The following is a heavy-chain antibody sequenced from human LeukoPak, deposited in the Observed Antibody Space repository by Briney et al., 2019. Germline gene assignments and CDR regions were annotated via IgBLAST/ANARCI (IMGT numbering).Heavy chain of an antibody. V-gene: IGHV4-59*01. D-gene: IGHD3-3*01. Sequence: SETLSLTCTVSGGSISSYYWSWIRQPPGKGLEWIGHTYYSGSTNYNPSLKSRVTISVDTSRNQFSLKLSSVTAADTAVYYCASGALTYYDFWSGYYTAYYFDYWGQGTLVTVSS. CDR2: TYYSGST. CDR1: GGSISSYY. J-gene: IGHJ4*02. CDR3: ASGALTYYDFWSGYYTAYYFDY.